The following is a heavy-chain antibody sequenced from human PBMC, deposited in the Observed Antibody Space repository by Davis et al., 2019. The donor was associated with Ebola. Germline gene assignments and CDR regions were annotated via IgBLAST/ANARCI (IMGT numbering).Heavy chain of an antibody. V-gene: IGHV1-2*02. CDR3: ARGGYSYGYVWFDP. D-gene: IGHD5-18*01. CDR2: INPNSGGT. J-gene: IGHJ5*02. CDR1: GYTFTGYY. Sequence: ASVQVSCKASGYTFTGYYMHWVRQAPGQGLEWMGWINPNSGGTNYAQKFQGRVTMTRDTSISTAYMELSRLRSDDTAVYYCARGGYSYGYVWFDPWGQGTLVTVSS.